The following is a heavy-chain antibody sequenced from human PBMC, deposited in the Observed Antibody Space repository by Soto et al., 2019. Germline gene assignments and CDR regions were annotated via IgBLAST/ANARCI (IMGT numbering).Heavy chain of an antibody. V-gene: IGHV4-39*01. CDR3: ARPPTASLDAFDI. CDR1: GGSISSSRYY. J-gene: IGHJ3*02. Sequence: SETLSLTCTVSGGSISSSRYYWGWIRQPPGKGLEWIGSIFYSGSTYHNPSLKSRVTISVDTSKNQFSLKLSSVTTADTAVYYCARPPTASLDAFDIWGQGTMVTVSS. CDR2: IFYSGST.